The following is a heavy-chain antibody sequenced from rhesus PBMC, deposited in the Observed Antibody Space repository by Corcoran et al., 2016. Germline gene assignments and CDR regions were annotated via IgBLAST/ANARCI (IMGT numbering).Heavy chain of an antibody. V-gene: IGHV3S22*01. CDR1: GFTFSDYY. CDR3: ARSRGSGSYYSPSYGLDS. J-gene: IGHJ6*01. CDR2: IKKKVNGGTT. Sequence: EVQLVESGGGLVQPGGSVRLSGAASGFTFSDYYMSWVRQAPGKGPEWVGFIKKKVNGGTTENARLVKGRFTISRDDSKSIASLQMDSLKAEDTAMYYCARSRGSGSYYSPSYGLDSWGQGVVVTVSS. D-gene: IGHD3-16*01.